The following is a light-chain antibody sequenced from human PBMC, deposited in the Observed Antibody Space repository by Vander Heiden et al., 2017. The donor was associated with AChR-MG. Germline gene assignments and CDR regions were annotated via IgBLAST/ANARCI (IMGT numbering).Light chain of an antibody. J-gene: IGKJ3*01. CDR2: AAS. Sequence: DIQMTQSPSSLSASVGDSVFITCRASQSVSSYLNWYQQKPGKAPNLLMSAASTLQTGGPSRFRGSGSGTEFTLSISSLQPEDFATYYCQQSDSAPFTFGHGTKVDIK. CDR1: QSVSSY. CDR3: QQSDSAPFT. V-gene: IGKV1-39*01.